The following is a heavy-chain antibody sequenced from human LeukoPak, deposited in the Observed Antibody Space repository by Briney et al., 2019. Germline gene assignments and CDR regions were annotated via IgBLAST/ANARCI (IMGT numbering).Heavy chain of an antibody. D-gene: IGHD3-16*01. V-gene: IGHV4-34*01. J-gene: IGHJ5*02. CDR2: ISHSGTT. CDR3: ATSGWNGGGGFDP. CDR1: GGSFSGYY. Sequence: SETLSLTCDVSGGSFSGYYWSWIRQPPGKGLEWIWEISHSGTTNYNPSLKSRVSMSVGASSTQFSLIMTSVTAADTAVYYCATSGWNGGGGFDPWGQGTLVIVSS.